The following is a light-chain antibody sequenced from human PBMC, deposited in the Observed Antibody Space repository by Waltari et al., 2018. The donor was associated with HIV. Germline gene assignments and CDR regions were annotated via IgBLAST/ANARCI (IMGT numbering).Light chain of an antibody. V-gene: IGKV1-39*01. Sequence: DIQMTQSPSSLSASVGDRVTITCRASQNILTYLNWYRQKPGKAPNLLIYAASSLQSGVPSRCSGSGSGTDFTLTISDLQPEDFATYYCQQSYTTPRTFGQGTKVQI. CDR1: QNILTY. CDR3: QQSYTTPRT. CDR2: AAS. J-gene: IGKJ1*01.